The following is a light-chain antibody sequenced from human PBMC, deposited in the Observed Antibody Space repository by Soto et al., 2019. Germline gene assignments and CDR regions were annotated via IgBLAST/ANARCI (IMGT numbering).Light chain of an antibody. CDR2: GAS. CDR1: QSVSSSY. CDR3: QQYGSSPYT. J-gene: IGKJ2*01. Sequence: EIVLTQSPGTLSLSPGERATLSCRASQSVSSSYLAWYQQKPGQAPRLLIYGASSRATGIQDRFSGSGSGTGFTLTISRLEPEEFAVYYCQQYGSSPYTFGQGTKLEIK. V-gene: IGKV3-20*01.